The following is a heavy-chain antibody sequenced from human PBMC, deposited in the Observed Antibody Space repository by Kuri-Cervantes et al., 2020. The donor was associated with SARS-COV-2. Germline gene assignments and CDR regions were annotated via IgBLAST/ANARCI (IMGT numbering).Heavy chain of an antibody. V-gene: IGHV1-2*06. D-gene: IGHD3-22*01. J-gene: IGHJ4*02. CDR2: INPNSGGT. CDR3: ARAGGISSGYYYRLDY. Sequence: ASVKITCKASGRTFTGHYRHWVRQAPGQGLEWMGRINPNSGGTNYAQKFQGRVTMTRDTSISTAYMELSRLRSDDTAVCYCARAGGISSGYYYRLDYWGQGTLVTVSS. CDR1: GRTFTGHY.